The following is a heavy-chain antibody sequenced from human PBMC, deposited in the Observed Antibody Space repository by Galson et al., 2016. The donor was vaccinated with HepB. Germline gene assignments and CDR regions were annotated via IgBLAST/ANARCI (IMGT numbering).Heavy chain of an antibody. CDR2: ISYDGINK. V-gene: IGHV3-30*04. CDR1: EFTFSIYA. CDR3: ARDRMLVRSSDYGMDV. J-gene: IGHJ6*02. Sequence: SLRLSCAASEFTFSIYAMYWVRQAPGRGLEWVAIISYDGINKYYADSVKGRFTISRDNSKNTLYLQMNSLRAEDTAVYFCARDRMLVRSSDYGMDVWGQGTTVIVSS. D-gene: IGHD6-13*01.